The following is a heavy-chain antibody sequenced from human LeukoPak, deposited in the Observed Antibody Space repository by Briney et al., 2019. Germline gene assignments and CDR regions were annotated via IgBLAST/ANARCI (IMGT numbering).Heavy chain of an antibody. Sequence: PSETLSLTCTVSGGSISSYYWSWIRQPPGKGLEWIGYIYYSGSTNYNPSLKSRVTISVDTSKNQFSLKLSSVTAADTAVYYCARDLSQHRGAGYYYYYMDVWGKGTTVTVSS. CDR2: IYYSGST. CDR3: ARDLSQHRGAGYYYYYMDV. J-gene: IGHJ6*03. D-gene: IGHD3-10*01. V-gene: IGHV4-59*01. CDR1: GGSISSYY.